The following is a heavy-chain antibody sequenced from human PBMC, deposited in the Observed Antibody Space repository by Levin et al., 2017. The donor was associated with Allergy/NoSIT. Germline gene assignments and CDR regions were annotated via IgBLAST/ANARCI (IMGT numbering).Heavy chain of an antibody. CDR2: ISGSGGST. D-gene: IGHD2-15*01. V-gene: IGHV3-23*01. Sequence: TGGSLRLSCAASGFTFSSYAMSWVRQAPGKGLEWVSAISGSGGSTYYADSVKGRFTISRDNSKNTLYLQMNSLRAEDTAVYYCAKDRGYCSGGSCYSDYWGQGTLVTVSS. J-gene: IGHJ4*02. CDR1: GFTFSSYA. CDR3: AKDRGYCSGGSCYSDY.